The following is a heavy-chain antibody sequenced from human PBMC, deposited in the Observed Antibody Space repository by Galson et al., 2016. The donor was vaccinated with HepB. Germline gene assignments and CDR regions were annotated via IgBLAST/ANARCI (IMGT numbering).Heavy chain of an antibody. V-gene: IGHV3-7*01. CDR3: WSGYTSGI. J-gene: IGHJ3*02. CDR2: INVDGSRT. Sequence: SLRLSCAASGFRFSAYWLAWVRQAPGKGLEYVANINVDGSRTHYLDSAKGRFTISRDNAKNSVALQMDSLRADDTALYYCWSGYTSGIWGQGTRVTVSS. CDR1: GFRFSAYW. D-gene: IGHD6-19*01.